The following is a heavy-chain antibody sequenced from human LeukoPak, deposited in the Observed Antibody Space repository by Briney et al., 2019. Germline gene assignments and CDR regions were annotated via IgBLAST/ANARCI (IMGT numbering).Heavy chain of an antibody. CDR1: GFTFSSYS. V-gene: IGHV3-21*01. CDR2: ISSSSIYI. CDR3: ARGKSDRTLFDACVI. D-gene: IGHD1/OR15-1a*01. J-gene: IGHJ3*02. Sequence: GGSLRLSCAGSGFTFSSYSMNWVRQVPGKGLEWVSSISSSSIYIYNADSVKGRFTISRDNAKNSLYLQINSVKAEDTAVYYCARGKSDRTLFDACVIWGEGTMVTVSS.